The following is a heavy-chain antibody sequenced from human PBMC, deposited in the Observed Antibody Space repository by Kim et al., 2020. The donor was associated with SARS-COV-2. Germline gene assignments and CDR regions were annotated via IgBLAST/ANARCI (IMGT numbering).Heavy chain of an antibody. J-gene: IGHJ4*02. CDR1: GGSFSGYY. CDR2: INHSGST. CDR3: AGLGSWFGELLFVY. D-gene: IGHD3-10*01. Sequence: SETLSLTCAVYGGSFSGYYWSWICQPPGKGLEWIGEINHSGSTNYNPSLKSRVTISVDTSKNQFSLKLSSVTAADTAVYYCAGLGSWFGELLFVYWGQGTLVTVSS. V-gene: IGHV4-34*01.